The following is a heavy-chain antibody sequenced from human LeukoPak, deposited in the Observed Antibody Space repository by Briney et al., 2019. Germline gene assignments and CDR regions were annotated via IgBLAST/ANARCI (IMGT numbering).Heavy chain of an antibody. CDR1: GGSFSGYY. CDR3: AVGAYYDSSGYFLY. Sequence: SETLSLTCAVYGGSFSGYYWNWIRQPPGKGLEWIGEINHSGSTNYNPSLKSRVTISVDTSKNQFSLKLSSVTTADTAVYYCAVGAYYDSSGYFLYWGQGTLVTVSS. V-gene: IGHV4-34*01. CDR2: INHSGST. J-gene: IGHJ4*02. D-gene: IGHD3-22*01.